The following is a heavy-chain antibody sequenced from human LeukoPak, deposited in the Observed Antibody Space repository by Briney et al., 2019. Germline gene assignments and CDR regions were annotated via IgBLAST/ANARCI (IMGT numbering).Heavy chain of an antibody. J-gene: IGHJ4*02. V-gene: IGHV4-59*01. CDR1: GDSLSSYY. Sequence: SETLSLTCTVSGDSLSSYYWNWIRQPPGKGLEWIGHIYHSGSTSYNPSLKSRVTFSMDMPKNQFSLKVTSVTAADTAVYYCTREYDSAGLPDYWGQGTLVTVSS. D-gene: IGHD3-22*01. CDR2: IYHSGST. CDR3: TREYDSAGLPDY.